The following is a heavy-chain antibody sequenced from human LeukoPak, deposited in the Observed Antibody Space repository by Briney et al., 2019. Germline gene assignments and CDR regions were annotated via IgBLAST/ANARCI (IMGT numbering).Heavy chain of an antibody. V-gene: IGHV3-23*01. CDR1: GFTFSSYA. Sequence: PGGSLRLSCAASGFTFSSYAMSWVRQAPGKGLEWVSAISGSGGSTYYADSVKGRFTISRDNSKNTLYLQMNSLRAEDTAVYYCARDSGEARAMVPNDAFDIWGQGTMVTVSS. CDR3: ARDSGEARAMVPNDAFDI. D-gene: IGHD5-18*01. CDR2: ISGSGGST. J-gene: IGHJ3*02.